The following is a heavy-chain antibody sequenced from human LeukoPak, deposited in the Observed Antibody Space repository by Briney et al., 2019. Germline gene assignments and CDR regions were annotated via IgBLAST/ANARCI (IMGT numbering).Heavy chain of an antibody. CDR3: ARARYSNSWNDVFDI. Sequence: GGSLRLSCAASGFTFSAYEMNWVRQAPGKGLEWVSYISSSGSSIYYADSGKGRFAISRDNVKNSVYLQLNSLRDEDTAVYYCARARYSNSWNDVFDIWGQGTVVTVSS. J-gene: IGHJ3*02. D-gene: IGHD6-13*01. V-gene: IGHV3-48*03. CDR1: GFTFSAYE. CDR2: ISSSGSSI.